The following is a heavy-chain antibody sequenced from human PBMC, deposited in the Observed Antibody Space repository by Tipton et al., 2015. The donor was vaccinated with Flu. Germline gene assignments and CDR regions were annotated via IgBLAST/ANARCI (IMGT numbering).Heavy chain of an antibody. CDR1: GGSISSSSYY. Sequence: TLSLTCTVSGGSISSSSYYWGWIRQPPGKGLEWIGSIYYSGSTYYNLSLKSRVTISVDTSKNQFSLKLSSVTAADTAVYYCASGAVAANYYYGMDVWGQGTTVTVSS. V-gene: IGHV4-39*07. CDR2: IYYSGST. D-gene: IGHD6-19*01. J-gene: IGHJ6*02. CDR3: ASGAVAANYYYGMDV.